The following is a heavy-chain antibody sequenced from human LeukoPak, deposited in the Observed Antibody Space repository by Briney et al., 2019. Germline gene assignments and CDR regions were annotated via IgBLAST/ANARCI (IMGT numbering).Heavy chain of an antibody. J-gene: IGHJ6*04. CDR3: AREEDGIAAAGGTYGMDV. CDR1: GFTFSTYW. V-gene: IGHV3-7*01. CDR2: IKQDGSEK. D-gene: IGHD6-13*01. Sequence: PGGSLRLSCAASGFTFSTYWMSWVRQAPGKGLEWVANIKQDGSEKYYVDSVKGRFTISRDNAENSLYLQMNSLRAEDTAVYYCAREEDGIAAAGGTYGMDVWGKGTTVTVSS.